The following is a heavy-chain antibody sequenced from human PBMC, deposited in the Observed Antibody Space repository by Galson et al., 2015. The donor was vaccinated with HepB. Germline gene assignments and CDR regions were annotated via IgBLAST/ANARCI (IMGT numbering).Heavy chain of an antibody. J-gene: IGHJ5*02. CDR1: GGSISSGDSY. D-gene: IGHD5-12*01. Sequence: TLSLTCTVSGGSISSGDSYWNWIRQPPGKGPEWMGYIYYSGSTYYNPSLKSRLTISVDTSKNQLSLKLSSVTAEDTAVYYCVRVLVDKGANWFDPWGQGTLVTVSS. CDR2: IYYSGST. CDR3: VRVLVDKGANWFDP. V-gene: IGHV4-30-4*01.